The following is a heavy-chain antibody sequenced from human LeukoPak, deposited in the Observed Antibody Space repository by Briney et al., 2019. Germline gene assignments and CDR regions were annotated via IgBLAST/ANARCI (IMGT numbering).Heavy chain of an antibody. Sequence: GGSLRLSCAASGFTFSSYAMSWVRQAPGKGLEWVSAISGSGGSTYYADSVKGRFTISRDNSKNTLYLQMNSLRAEDTAVYYCAKDPAFVVVVPAPVDYWGQGTLVTVSS. CDR3: AKDPAFVVVVPAPVDY. CDR1: GFTFSSYA. V-gene: IGHV3-23*01. D-gene: IGHD2-2*01. CDR2: ISGSGGST. J-gene: IGHJ4*02.